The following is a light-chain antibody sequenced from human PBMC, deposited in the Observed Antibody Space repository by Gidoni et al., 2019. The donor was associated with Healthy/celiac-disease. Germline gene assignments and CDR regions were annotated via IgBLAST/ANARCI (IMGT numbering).Light chain of an antibody. CDR3: QQYNSYSPRT. Sequence: DIQMTQSPSTLSASVGDRVTITCRASQRIISWLAWYQQKPGKAPNLLIYKASSVESGVPSTFSGSGSGTEFTLTISSLQPDDFATYDCQQYNSYSPRTFGQGTKVEIK. CDR2: KAS. J-gene: IGKJ1*01. V-gene: IGKV1-5*03. CDR1: QRIISW.